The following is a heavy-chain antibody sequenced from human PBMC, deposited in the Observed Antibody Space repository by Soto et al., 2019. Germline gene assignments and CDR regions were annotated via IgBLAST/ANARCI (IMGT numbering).Heavy chain of an antibody. D-gene: IGHD5-12*01. CDR2: ISSSSSTI. J-gene: IGHJ4*02. CDR3: ARDYERGYSGYDLGNRNHDGDY. V-gene: IGHV3-48*02. CDR1: GFTFSSYS. Sequence: GGSLRLSCAASGFTFSSYSMNWVRQAPGKGLEWVSYISSSSSTIYYADSVKGRFTISRDNAKNSLYLQMNSLRDEDTAVYYCARDYERGYSGYDLGNRNHDGDYWGQGTLVTVSS.